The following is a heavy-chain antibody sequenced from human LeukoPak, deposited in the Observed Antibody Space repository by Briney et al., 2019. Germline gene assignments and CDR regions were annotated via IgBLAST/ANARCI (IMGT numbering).Heavy chain of an antibody. Sequence: SGGSLRLSCAASGFTFSSYAMHWVRQAPGKGLEWVAVISYDGSNKYYADSVKGRFTISRDNSKNTLYLQMNSLRAEDTAVYYCARDRDGCNSDYWGQGTLVTVSS. J-gene: IGHJ4*02. V-gene: IGHV3-30-3*01. CDR3: ARDRDGCNSDY. CDR1: GFTFSSYA. CDR2: ISYDGSNK. D-gene: IGHD5-24*01.